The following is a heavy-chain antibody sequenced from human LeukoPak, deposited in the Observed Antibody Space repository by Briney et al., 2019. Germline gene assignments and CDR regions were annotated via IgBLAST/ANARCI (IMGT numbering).Heavy chain of an antibody. CDR1: GFTFSSYW. V-gene: IGHV3-74*01. D-gene: IGHD1-26*01. CDR2: INTDGSST. CDR3: ARDRWELLFDY. J-gene: IGHJ4*02. Sequence: PGGSLRLSCAASGFTFSSYWMHWVHQAPGKGLVWVSRINTDGSSTSYADSVKGRFTISRDNAKNTLYLQMNSLRAEDTAVYYCARDRWELLFDYWGQGTLVTVSS.